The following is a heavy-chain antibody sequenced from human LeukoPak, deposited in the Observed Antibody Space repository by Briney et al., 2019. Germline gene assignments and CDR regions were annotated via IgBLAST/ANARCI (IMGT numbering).Heavy chain of an antibody. CDR1: GYSFTTYW. Sequence: GESLKISCKASGYSFTTYWIGWVRQMPGKGLEWMGIIYPGDSDTRYSPSFQGQVTISADKSISTAYLQWSSLKASDTAMYYCARLGYDFWSVVKTDYYYMDVWGKGTTVTVSS. J-gene: IGHJ6*03. CDR3: ARLGYDFWSVVKTDYYYMDV. D-gene: IGHD3-3*01. V-gene: IGHV5-51*01. CDR2: IYPGDSDT.